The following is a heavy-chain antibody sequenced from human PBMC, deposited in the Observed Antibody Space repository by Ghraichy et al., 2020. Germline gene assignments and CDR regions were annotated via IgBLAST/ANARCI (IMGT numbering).Heavy chain of an antibody. J-gene: IGHJ5*02. D-gene: IGHD6-19*01. CDR2: INSSGGT. Sequence: GSLRLSCTVSGGSITNYYWNWIRQPTGKGLEWIGRINSSGGTNYKPSLKSRVTMSVDTSKNQCSLKFSYVTAADTAVYFCARAAGSGWSSHWFDPWGQGTLVTVSS. CDR1: GGSITNYY. CDR3: ARAAGSGWSSHWFDP. V-gene: IGHV4-4*07.